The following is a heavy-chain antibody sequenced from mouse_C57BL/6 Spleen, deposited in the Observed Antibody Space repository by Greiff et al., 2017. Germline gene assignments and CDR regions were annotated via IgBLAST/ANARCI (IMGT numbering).Heavy chain of an antibody. J-gene: IGHJ3*01. D-gene: IGHD1-1*01. CDR2: IDPSDSYT. CDR1: GYTFTSYW. V-gene: IGHV1-59*01. Sequence: QVQLQQPGAELVRPGTSVKLSCKASGYTFTSYWMHWVKQRPGQGLEWIGVIDPSDSYTNYNQKFKGKATLTVDTSSSTAYMQLSSLTSEDSAVYYCARDYGSAWFAYWGQGTLVTVSA. CDR3: ARDYGSAWFAY.